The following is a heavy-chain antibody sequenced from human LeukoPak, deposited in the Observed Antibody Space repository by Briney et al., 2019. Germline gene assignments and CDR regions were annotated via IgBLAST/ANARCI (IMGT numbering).Heavy chain of an antibody. CDR1: GGSFSGYY. CDR2: INHSGST. D-gene: IGHD3-3*02. J-gene: IGHJ4*02. V-gene: IGHV4-34*01. CDR3: ATSHFWSGYYGV. Sequence: SETLSLTCAVYGGSFSGYYWSWIRQPPGKGLEWIGEINHSGSTNYNPSLKSRVTISVDTSKNQFSLKLSSVTAADTAVYYCATSHFWSGYYGVWGQGTLVTVSS.